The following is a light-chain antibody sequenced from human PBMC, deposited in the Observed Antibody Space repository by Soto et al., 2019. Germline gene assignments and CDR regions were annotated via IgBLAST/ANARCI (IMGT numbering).Light chain of an antibody. V-gene: IGLV2-14*03. CDR3: SSYTSKDTLV. CDR2: DVS. CDR1: SSDVGGYDH. Sequence: QSVLTQPASVSGSPGQSITISCTGTSSDVGGYDHVSWYQQHPGKAPKLIIYDVSIRPSGVSNRLSGSKSGNTASLAVSGLQAEDEADYYCSSYTSKDTLVFGGGTQLTVL. J-gene: IGLJ3*02.